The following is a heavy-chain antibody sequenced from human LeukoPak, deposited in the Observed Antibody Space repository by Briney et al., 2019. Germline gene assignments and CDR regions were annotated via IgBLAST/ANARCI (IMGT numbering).Heavy chain of an antibody. Sequence: GASVKVSCKASGGTCSSYAISWVRQAPGQGLEWMGGIIPIFGTANYAQKFQGRVTMTRDTSTSTVYMELSSLRSEDTAVYYCAREFYGGAINWFDPWGQGTLVTVSS. CDR2: IIPIFGTA. CDR1: GGTCSSYA. D-gene: IGHD2/OR15-2a*01. J-gene: IGHJ5*02. CDR3: AREFYGGAINWFDP. V-gene: IGHV1-69*05.